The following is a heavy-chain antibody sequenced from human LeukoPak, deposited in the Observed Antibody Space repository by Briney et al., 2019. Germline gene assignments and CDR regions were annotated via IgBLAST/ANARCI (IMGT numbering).Heavy chain of an antibody. D-gene: IGHD1-26*01. CDR3: ARAGVSGGFGY. J-gene: IGHJ4*02. Sequence: SETLSLTCTVSGYSISSGYYWGWIRQPPGKGLEWIGSIYHSGSTYHNPSLKSRVTISVDTSKNQFPLKLISVTAPHTPVYSRARAGVSGGFGYWGQGTLVTVSS. CDR2: IYHSGST. V-gene: IGHV4-38-2*02. CDR1: GYSISSGYY.